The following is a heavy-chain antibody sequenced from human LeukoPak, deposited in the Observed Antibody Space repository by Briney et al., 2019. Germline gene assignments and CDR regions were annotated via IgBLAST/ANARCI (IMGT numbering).Heavy chain of an antibody. CDR3: ARDLNGGATDY. Sequence: GSLRLSCAASGFTFSSHWMSWVRPGPGKGPEGVANIKQDGSEKYYVDSVKGRFTISRDNAKNSLYLQMNSLRAEDTAVYYCARDLNGGATDYWGQGTLVTVSS. CDR2: IKQDGSEK. J-gene: IGHJ4*02. V-gene: IGHV3-7*01. CDR1: GFTFSSHW. D-gene: IGHD1-26*01.